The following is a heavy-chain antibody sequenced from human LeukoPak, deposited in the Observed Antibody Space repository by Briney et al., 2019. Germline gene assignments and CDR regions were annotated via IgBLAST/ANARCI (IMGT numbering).Heavy chain of an antibody. J-gene: IGHJ4*02. D-gene: IGHD3-22*01. CDR2: IIPILGIA. CDR1: GGTFSSYA. CDR3: ARDVPPYYYDSSGFTGFDY. V-gene: IGHV1-69*04. Sequence: GASVKVSCKASGGTFSSYAISWVRQAPGQGLEWMGRIIPILGIANYAQKFQGRVTITADKSTSTAHMELSSLRSEDTAVYYCARDVPPYYYDSSGFTGFDYWGQGTLVTVSS.